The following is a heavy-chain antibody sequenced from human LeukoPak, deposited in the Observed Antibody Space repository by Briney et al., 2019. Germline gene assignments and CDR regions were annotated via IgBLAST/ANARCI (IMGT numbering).Heavy chain of an antibody. J-gene: IGHJ4*02. CDR2: INSDGSST. D-gene: IGHD3-10*01. CDR1: GFTFSSYW. V-gene: IGHV3-74*01. CDR3: ASIHYYGSGSYNDVDY. Sequence: PGGSLRLSCAASGFTFSSYWMHWVRQAPGKGLVWVSRINSDGSSTSYADSVKGRFTIPRDNAKNTLYLQMNSLRAEDTAVYYCASIHYYGSGSYNDVDYWGQGTLVTVSS.